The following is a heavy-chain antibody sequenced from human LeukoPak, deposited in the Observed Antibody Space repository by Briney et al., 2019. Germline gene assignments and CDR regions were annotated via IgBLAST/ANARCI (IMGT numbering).Heavy chain of an antibody. CDR3: VRDGGDNGSSGN. D-gene: IGHD1-26*01. J-gene: IGHJ4*02. V-gene: IGHV1-2*02. CDR2: INPNNGAT. CDR1: GYTFTGYY. Sequence: ASVKVSCKASGYTFTGYYVHWVRQAPGQGLEWMGWINPNNGATNYAQKFQGRVTVTRDTSISTAYMELSNLGSDDTALYYCVRDGGDNGSSGNWGQGTPVTVSS.